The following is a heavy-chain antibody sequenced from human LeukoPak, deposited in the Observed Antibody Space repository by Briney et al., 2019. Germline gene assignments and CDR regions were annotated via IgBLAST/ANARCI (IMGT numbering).Heavy chain of an antibody. J-gene: IGHJ6*03. CDR2: IQYDRSNQ. CDR1: GFTFSTYG. D-gene: IGHD3-10*01. V-gene: IGHV3-30*02. Sequence: GGSLRLSCAASGFTFSTYGMHWVRQAPGKGLEWVAYIQYDRSNQQYAGSVKGRFSISRDNSKNTLYLQMNSLRAEDTAVYYCARFGELSPGYYYYYMDVWGKGTTVTISS. CDR3: ARFGELSPGYYYYYMDV.